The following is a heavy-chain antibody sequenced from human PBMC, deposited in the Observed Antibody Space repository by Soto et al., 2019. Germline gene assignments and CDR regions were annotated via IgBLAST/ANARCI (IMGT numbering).Heavy chain of an antibody. V-gene: IGHV1-8*01. CDR1: GYSFASLD. CDR3: ARGVSAGVDY. D-gene: IGHD1-26*01. J-gene: IGHJ4*02. CDR2: MEPSTGRT. Sequence: ASVKVSCKASGYSFASLDINWVRQTAGQGLEWMGWMEPSTGRTGYAQKFQGRVTMTRDTSINTAYMELTTLTSDDTAFYYCARGVSAGVDYWGQGTLVTVSS.